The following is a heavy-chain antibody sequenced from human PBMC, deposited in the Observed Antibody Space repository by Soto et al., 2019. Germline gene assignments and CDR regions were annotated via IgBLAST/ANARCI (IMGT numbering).Heavy chain of an antibody. CDR1: GGSFSGYY. J-gene: IGHJ4*02. D-gene: IGHD4-17*01. CDR2: INHSGST. Sequence: QVQLQQWGAGLLKPSETLSLTCAVYGGSFSGYYWSWIRQPPGKGLEWIGEINHSGSTNYNPSLKSRVTISVDTSKNQFSLKLSSVTAADTAVYYCATPRDYGDKQFDYWGQGTLVTVSS. V-gene: IGHV4-34*01. CDR3: ATPRDYGDKQFDY.